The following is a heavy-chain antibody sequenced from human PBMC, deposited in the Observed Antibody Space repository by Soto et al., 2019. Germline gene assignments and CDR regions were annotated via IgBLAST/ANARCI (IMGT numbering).Heavy chain of an antibody. CDR1: GFRLSDSA. D-gene: IGHD3-3*01. V-gene: IGHV3-73*01. Sequence: GGSLRLSCAASGFRLSDSAMHWVRQASGKGLEWVGRIRSKANSYATAYAASVKGRFTISRDDSKNTAYLQMNSLKTEDTAVYYCTRRFLEWPYAFDIWGQGTMVTVSS. J-gene: IGHJ3*02. CDR3: TRRFLEWPYAFDI. CDR2: IRSKANSYAT.